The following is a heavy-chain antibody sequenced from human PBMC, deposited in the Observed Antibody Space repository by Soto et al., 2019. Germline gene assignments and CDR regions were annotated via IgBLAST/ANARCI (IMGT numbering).Heavy chain of an antibody. V-gene: IGHV3-30*18. CDR1: GFIFSRYG. J-gene: IGHJ6*02. CDR3: AKDLGSGKPYYYYAMDV. CDR2: ISYDGSNK. Sequence: QGQLVESGGGVVQPGTSLRLSCEASGFIFSRYGMHWVRQAPGKGLEWVGVISYDGSNKYYAESVKGRFIISKDKSENTLYLQMNSLRAEDTAVYYCAKDLGSGKPYYYYAMDVWGQGTTVTVSS. D-gene: IGHD3-10*01.